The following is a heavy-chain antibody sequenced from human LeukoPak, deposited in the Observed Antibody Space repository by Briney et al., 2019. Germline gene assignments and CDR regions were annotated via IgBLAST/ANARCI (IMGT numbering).Heavy chain of an antibody. CDR1: SGSISSYY. CDR2: IYYSGST. Sequence: PSETLSLTWTVASGSISSYYWSWVRQPPRKGLEWIGYIYYSGSTNYNPSLKSRVTISVDTSKNQFSLKLSSVTAADTAVYYCAKYSRYFQHWGQGTLVTVSS. CDR3: AKYSRYFQH. V-gene: IGHV4-59*01. J-gene: IGHJ1*01. D-gene: IGHD6-6*01.